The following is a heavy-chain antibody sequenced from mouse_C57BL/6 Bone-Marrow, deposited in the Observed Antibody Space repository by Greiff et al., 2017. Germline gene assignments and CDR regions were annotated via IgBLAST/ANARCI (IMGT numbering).Heavy chain of an antibody. CDR1: GYTFTSYW. CDR3: ARGVYGSHDY. Sequence: QVQLQQPGAELVKPGASVTLSCKASGYTFTSYWMHWVKQRPGQGLEWIGMIHPNSGSTNYNEKFKSKATLTVDKSSSTAYMQLSSLTSEDSAVYYCARGVYGSHDYGGEGTTLTVSS. D-gene: IGHD1-1*01. CDR2: IHPNSGST. V-gene: IGHV1-64*01. J-gene: IGHJ2*01.